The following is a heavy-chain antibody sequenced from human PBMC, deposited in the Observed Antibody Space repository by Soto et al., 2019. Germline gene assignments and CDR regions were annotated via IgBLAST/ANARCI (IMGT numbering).Heavy chain of an antibody. CDR3: ARGHSTDCSNGVCSFFYNHEMDV. V-gene: IGHV1-2*04. Sequence: VKLSCKDSGYSFTDYHIHWVRQAPGQGLEWLGRINPKSGGTSTAQKFQGWVTMTRDRSISTVYMELTRLRSDDTAVYFCARGHSTDCSNGVCSFFYNHEMDVWGQGTMVTVSS. CDR1: GYSFTDYH. CDR2: INPKSGGT. D-gene: IGHD2-8*01. J-gene: IGHJ6*02.